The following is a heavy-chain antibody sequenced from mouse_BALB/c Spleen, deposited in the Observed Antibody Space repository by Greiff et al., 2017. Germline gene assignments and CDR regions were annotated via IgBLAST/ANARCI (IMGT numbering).Heavy chain of an antibody. CDR1: GYTFTSYW. J-gene: IGHJ2*01. CDR2: IYPGDGDT. V-gene: IGHV1-87*01. Sequence: QVQLKQSGAELARPGASVKLSCKASGYTFTSYWMQWVKQRPGQGLEWIGAIYPGDGDTRYTQKFKGKATLTADKSSSTAYMQLSSLASEDSAVYYCARSGGNYFDYWGQGTTLTVSS. D-gene: IGHD1-1*02. CDR3: ARSGGNYFDY.